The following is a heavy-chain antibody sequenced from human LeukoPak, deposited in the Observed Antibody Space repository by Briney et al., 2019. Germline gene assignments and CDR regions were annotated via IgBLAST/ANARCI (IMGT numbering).Heavy chain of an antibody. V-gene: IGHV1-2*02. CDR3: ARPSGSTGGYYYYMDV. CDR1: GDTFSGYY. CDR2: IYPNSGGT. J-gene: IGHJ6*03. Sequence: ASVKVSCKASGDTFSGYYMHWVRQAPGQGLEWMGWIYPNSGGTNYAQKFQGRVTMTRDTSISTAYMELSRLRSDDTAVCYCARPSGSTGGYYYYMDVWGKGTTVIVSS. D-gene: IGHD1-26*01.